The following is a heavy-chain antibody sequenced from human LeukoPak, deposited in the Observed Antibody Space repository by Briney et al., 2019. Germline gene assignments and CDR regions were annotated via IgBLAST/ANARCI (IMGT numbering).Heavy chain of an antibody. CDR1: GFTFSSYG. D-gene: IGHD4-17*01. V-gene: IGHV3-33*01. CDR3: ARGYGDKASKIYGYYGMDV. J-gene: IGHJ6*02. Sequence: PGGSLRLSCAASGFTFSSYGMHWVRQAPGKGLEWVAVIWYDGSNKYYADSVKGRFTISRDNSKNTLYLQMNSLRAEDTAVYYCARGYGDKASKIYGYYGMDVWGQGTTVPVSS. CDR2: IWYDGSNK.